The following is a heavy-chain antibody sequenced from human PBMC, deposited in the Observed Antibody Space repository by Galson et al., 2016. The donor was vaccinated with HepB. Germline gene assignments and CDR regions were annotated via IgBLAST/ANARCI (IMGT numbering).Heavy chain of an antibody. J-gene: IGHJ4*02. D-gene: IGHD4-17*01. CDR3: ARDREPETTMPIFAH. Sequence: SLRLSCAASGFIFGDYYMSWIRQAPGKGLEWISYIAGGSTTVYHADSVKGRFTVSRDNAKRTLFLQMDSLRVDDTAMYFCARDREPETTMPIFAHWGQGVLGTVSS. CDR1: GFIFGDYY. CDR2: IAGGSTTV. V-gene: IGHV3-11*01.